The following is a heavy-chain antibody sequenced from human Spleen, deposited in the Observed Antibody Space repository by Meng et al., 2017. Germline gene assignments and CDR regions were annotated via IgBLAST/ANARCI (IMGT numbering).Heavy chain of an antibody. D-gene: IGHD1-1*01. CDR2: ISISGAIT. CDR1: GFTFSNSA. Sequence: GGSLRLSCAASGFTFSNSAMSWVRQAPGKGLEWVSGISISGAITYYADSVKGRFIISRDNSKNTLYLQMNSRRSEDTAVYFCAKEEVPNDYWGQGTLVTVSS. CDR3: AKEEVPNDY. J-gene: IGHJ4*02. V-gene: IGHV3-23*01.